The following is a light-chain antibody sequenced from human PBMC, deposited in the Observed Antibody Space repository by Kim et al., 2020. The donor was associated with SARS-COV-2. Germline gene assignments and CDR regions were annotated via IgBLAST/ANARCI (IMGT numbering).Light chain of an antibody. Sequence: TVTVSCTRSRGSIASTYVQWYQQRPGSSPPTVIYEDNQRPSGVPDRFSGSIDSSSNSASLTISGLKTEDEADYYCQSYDSSNHGVFGGGTQLTVL. V-gene: IGLV6-57*01. J-gene: IGLJ3*02. CDR1: RGSIASTY. CDR2: EDN. CDR3: QSYDSSNHGV.